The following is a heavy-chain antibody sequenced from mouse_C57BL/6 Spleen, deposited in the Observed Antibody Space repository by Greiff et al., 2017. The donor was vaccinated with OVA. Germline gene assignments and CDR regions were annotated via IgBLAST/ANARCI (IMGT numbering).Heavy chain of an antibody. CDR3: AREKDSNYESPPYFDY. J-gene: IGHJ2*01. D-gene: IGHD2-5*01. CDR1: GYTFTSYW. CDR2: IYPGSGST. Sequence: QVQLQQPGAELVKPGASVKMSCKASGYTFTSYWITWVKQRPGQGLEWIGDIYPGSGSTNYNEKFKSKATLTVDTSSSTAYMQLSSLTSEDSAVYYCAREKDSNYESPPYFDYWGQGTTLTVSS. V-gene: IGHV1-55*01.